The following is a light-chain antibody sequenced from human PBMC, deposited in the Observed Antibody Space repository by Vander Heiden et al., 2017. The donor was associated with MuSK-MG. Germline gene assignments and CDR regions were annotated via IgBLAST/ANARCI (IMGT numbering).Light chain of an antibody. Sequence: DVVMTQSPLSSPVTPGQPASISCRSSQSLVYSDGDTYLNWFQQGPGLSPRRLISEVSNWDSGVQDRFSGSGSATDFTLSSSRVEAEGVGIYYCVQHTHWPFGQGTEGVI. CDR3: VQHTHWP. J-gene: IGKJ2*01. CDR1: QSLVYSDGDTY. V-gene: IGKV2D-30*01. CDR2: EVS.